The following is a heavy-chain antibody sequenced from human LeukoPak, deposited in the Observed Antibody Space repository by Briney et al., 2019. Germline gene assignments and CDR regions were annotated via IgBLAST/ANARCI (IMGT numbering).Heavy chain of an antibody. V-gene: IGHV3-11*05. Sequence: GGSLRLSCAASGFTFSDYYMSWIRQAPGKGVEWVSYISGSTTYTNYADSVKGRFTISRDNAKNSLYLQMNSLRAEDTAVYYCARDWRSSGCFDYWGQGTLVTVSS. CDR3: ARDWRSSGCFDY. CDR1: GFTFSDYY. D-gene: IGHD6-19*01. CDR2: ISGSTTYT. J-gene: IGHJ4*02.